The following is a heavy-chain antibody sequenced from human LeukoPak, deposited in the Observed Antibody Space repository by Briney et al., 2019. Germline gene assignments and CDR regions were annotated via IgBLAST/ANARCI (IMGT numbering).Heavy chain of an antibody. CDR3: TNFDY. V-gene: IGHV3-30*02. CDR2: INHDGNNT. Sequence: GGSLRLSCTASGLTFSSSGMHWVRQAPGKGLDWVSLINHDGNNTFYADSAKGRFTISRDNSQNTLYLQMNSLRGEDTAVYYCTNFDYWGQGTLVTVSS. J-gene: IGHJ4*02. CDR1: GLTFSSSG.